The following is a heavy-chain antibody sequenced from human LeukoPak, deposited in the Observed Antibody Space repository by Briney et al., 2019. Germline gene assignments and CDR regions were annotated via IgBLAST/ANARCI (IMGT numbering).Heavy chain of an antibody. CDR2: ISSSSGYI. Sequence: GGSLRLSCAASGFTFNTYSMNWVRQAPGKGLEWVSPISSSSGYIYYADSVKGRFTISRDNAKNSLFLQVNSLRAEDTAVYYCARDWYGQADYWGQGTLVTVSS. CDR3: ARDWYGQADY. CDR1: GFTFNTYS. D-gene: IGHD1-14*01. V-gene: IGHV3-21*01. J-gene: IGHJ4*02.